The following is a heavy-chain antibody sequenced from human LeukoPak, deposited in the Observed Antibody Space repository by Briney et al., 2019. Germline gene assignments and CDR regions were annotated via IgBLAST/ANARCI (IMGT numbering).Heavy chain of an antibody. Sequence: SVKVSCKASGGTFSSYAISWVRQAPGQGLEWMGRIIPILGIANYAQKFQGRVTITADKSTSTAYMELSSLRSEDTAVYYCARGPCSGGSCYTANWFDPWGQGTLVTVSS. J-gene: IGHJ5*02. CDR2: IIPILGIA. CDR3: ARGPCSGGSCYTANWFDP. V-gene: IGHV1-69*04. D-gene: IGHD2-15*01. CDR1: GGTFSSYA.